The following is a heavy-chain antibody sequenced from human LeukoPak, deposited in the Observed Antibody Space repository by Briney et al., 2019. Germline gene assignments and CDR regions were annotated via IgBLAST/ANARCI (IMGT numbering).Heavy chain of an antibody. CDR2: IKQDGSEK. J-gene: IGHJ4*02. CDR3: AKDIRYSGWYYFDY. CDR1: GFTFSTYW. Sequence: GGSLRLSCAASGFTFSTYWMTWVRQAPGKGLEWVANIKQDGSEKYYIDSVKGRFTISRDNAKNSLYLQMNSLRTEDTALYYCAKDIRYSGWYYFDYWGQGTLVTVSS. V-gene: IGHV3-7*03. D-gene: IGHD6-19*01.